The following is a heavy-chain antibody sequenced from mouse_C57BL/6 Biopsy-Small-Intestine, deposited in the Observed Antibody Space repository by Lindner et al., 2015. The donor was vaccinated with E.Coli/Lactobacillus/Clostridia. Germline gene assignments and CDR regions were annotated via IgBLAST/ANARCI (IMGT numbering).Heavy chain of an antibody. Sequence: VQLQESGAELVRPGTSVKVSCKAPGYAFTNYLIEWVKQRPGQGLEWIGVINPGSGGTNYNEKFKGKATLTADKSSSTAYMQLSSLTSEDSAVYFCARGGDYDGFAYWGQGTLVTVSA. J-gene: IGHJ3*01. CDR2: INPGSGGT. D-gene: IGHD2-4*01. CDR3: ARGGDYDGFAY. CDR1: GYAFTNYL. V-gene: IGHV1-54*01.